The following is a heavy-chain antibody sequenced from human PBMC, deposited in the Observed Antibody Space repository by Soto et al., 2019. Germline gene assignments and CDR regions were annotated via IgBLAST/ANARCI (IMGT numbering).Heavy chain of an antibody. V-gene: IGHV3-11*01. CDR1: GFTFSDYY. D-gene: IGHD6-13*01. CDR3: ARDRSSSWSKQETDY. CDR2: ISSSGSTI. Sequence: GGSLRLSCAASGFTFSDYYMSWIRQAPGKGLEWVSYISSSGSTIYYADSVKGRFTISRDNAKNSLYLQMNSLRAEDTAVYYCARDRSSSWSKQETDYWGQGTLVTVSS. J-gene: IGHJ4*02.